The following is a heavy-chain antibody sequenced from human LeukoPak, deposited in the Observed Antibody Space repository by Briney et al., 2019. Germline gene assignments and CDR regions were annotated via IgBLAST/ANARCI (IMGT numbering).Heavy chain of an antibody. CDR2: INPNSGAT. CDR1: GYTFTGYY. CDR3: ETPSESGWAFDF. V-gene: IGHV1-2*02. Sequence: ASVKVSCKASGYTFTGYYMYWVRQAPGQGLEWMGWINPNSGATNYAEKFQGRVTMTRDTSISTGYMEWSRLRSDDTAVYYCETPSESGWAFDFWGQGTLVTVSS. D-gene: IGHD6-19*01. J-gene: IGHJ4*02.